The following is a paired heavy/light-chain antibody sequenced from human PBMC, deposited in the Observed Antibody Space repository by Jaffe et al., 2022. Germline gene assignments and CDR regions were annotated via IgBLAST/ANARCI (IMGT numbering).Heavy chain of an antibody. J-gene: IGHJ4*02. Sequence: QVQLQESGPGLVKPSETLSLTCTVSGDSMTNSFWNWIRQPPGKGLEWIAYVSNSGSTNYNPSLKSRVTISVDTSKKQFFLKLRSVTAADTAVYYCARNRWSPHYWGQGTLVTVSS. D-gene: IGHD1-26*01. CDR2: VSNSGST. V-gene: IGHV4-59*01. CDR1: GDSMTNSF. CDR3: ARNRWSPHY.
Light chain of an antibody. V-gene: IGLV2-8*01. CDR1: SSDVGGYNY. J-gene: IGLJ2*01. Sequence: QSALTQPPSASGSPGQSVTISCTGTSSDVGGYNYVSWYQQHPGKAPQLMIYDVSKRPSGVPDRFSGSKSGNTASLTVSGLQAEDEADYYCSSYAGSDNLIFGGGTKLTVL. CDR3: SSYAGSDNLI. CDR2: DVS.